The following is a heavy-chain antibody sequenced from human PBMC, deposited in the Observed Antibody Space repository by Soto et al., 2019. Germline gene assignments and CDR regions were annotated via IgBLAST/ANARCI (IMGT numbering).Heavy chain of an antibody. CDR2: IHYAGNT. D-gene: IGHD2-21*02. CDR3: ARSYCGGDCYSDFDAFDI. CDR1: CGSISSGGFS. J-gene: IGHJ3*02. Sequence: SETLSLTCAVSCGSISSGGFSWSWIRQPPGKGLEWIGYIHYAGNTYYNPSLKGRVTISVDRSKNQFSLELYSVAAADTAVYYCARSYCGGDCYSDFDAFDIWGQGTPVTVSS. V-gene: IGHV4-30-2*01.